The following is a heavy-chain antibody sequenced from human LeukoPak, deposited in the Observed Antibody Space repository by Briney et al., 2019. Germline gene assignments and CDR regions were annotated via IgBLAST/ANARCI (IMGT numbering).Heavy chain of an antibody. Sequence: GGSLRLSCAASGFTFSSYWMSWVRQAPGKGLEWVANIKQDGSEKYYVDSVKGRFTISRDNAKNSLYLQMNSLRAEDTAVYYCARGSPHFDWFWCYFDYWGQGTLVTVSS. J-gene: IGHJ4*02. D-gene: IGHD3-9*01. V-gene: IGHV3-7*01. CDR1: GFTFSSYW. CDR2: IKQDGSEK. CDR3: ARGSPHFDWFWCYFDY.